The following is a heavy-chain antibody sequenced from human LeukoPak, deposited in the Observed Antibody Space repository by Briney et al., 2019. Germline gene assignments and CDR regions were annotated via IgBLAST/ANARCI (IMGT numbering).Heavy chain of an antibody. V-gene: IGHV3-48*01. CDR2: ISSSSSTI. CDR1: GFTFSSYI. J-gene: IGHJ4*02. CDR3: ASVERREGYYYGSGSHLVGCDY. Sequence: GGSLTLPCAASGFTFSSYIMNWVRQAPGKGLEWVSYISSSSSTIYYADSVKGRFTISRDNAKNSLYLQMNSLRAEDTAVYYCASVERREGYYYGSGSHLVGCDYWGQGTLVTVSS. D-gene: IGHD3-10*01.